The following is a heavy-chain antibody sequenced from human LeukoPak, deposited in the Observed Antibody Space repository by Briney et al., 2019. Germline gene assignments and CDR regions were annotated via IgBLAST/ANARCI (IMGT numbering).Heavy chain of an antibody. Sequence: GASVEVSCKASGYTFTGYFIHWVRQAPGQGLEWMGWINPNGGGTNYAQKFQGRVTMTGDTSINTAYMELSRPTSDDTAVYYCSRDWGYYDSGNYPTDYWGQGTLVTVSS. V-gene: IGHV1-2*02. D-gene: IGHD3-10*01. CDR2: INPNGGGT. CDR3: SRDWGYYDSGNYPTDY. J-gene: IGHJ4*02. CDR1: GYTFTGYF.